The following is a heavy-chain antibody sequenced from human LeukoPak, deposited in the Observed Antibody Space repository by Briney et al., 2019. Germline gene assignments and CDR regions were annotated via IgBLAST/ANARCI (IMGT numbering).Heavy chain of an antibody. J-gene: IGHJ4*02. CDR3: AHSGSWYYVY. CDR1: GGSISSYY. D-gene: IGHD6-13*01. V-gene: IGHV4-59*01. CDR2: IYYSGST. Sequence: PSETLSLTCTVSGGSISSYYWSWIRQPPGKGLEWIGYIYYSGSTNYNPSLKSRVTISIDTSKNQFSLKLSSVTAADTAVYYLAHSGSWYYVYWGQGTLVTVSS.